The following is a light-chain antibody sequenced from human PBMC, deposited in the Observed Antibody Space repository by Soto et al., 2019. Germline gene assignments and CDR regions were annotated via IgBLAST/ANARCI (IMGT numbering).Light chain of an antibody. CDR1: SGSIASNY. J-gene: IGLJ2*01. Sequence: NFMLTQPHSVSESPGKTVTISCTRSSGSIASNYVQWYQQRPGSAPTTVIYEDNQRPSGVPDRFSGSSDSSSNSASLTISGLKTEDEADYYCQSYDSSNKGVVFGGGTKLTVL. V-gene: IGLV6-57*04. CDR3: QSYDSSNKGVV. CDR2: EDN.